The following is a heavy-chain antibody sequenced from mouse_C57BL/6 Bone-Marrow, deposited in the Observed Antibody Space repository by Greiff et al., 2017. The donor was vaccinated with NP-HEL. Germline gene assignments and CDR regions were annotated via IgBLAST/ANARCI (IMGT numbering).Heavy chain of an antibody. Sequence: QVHVKQPGAELVKPGASVKVSCKASGYTFTSYWMHWVKQRPGQGLEWIGRIHPSDSDTNYNQKFKGKATLTVDKSSSTAYMQLSSLTSEDSAVYYCYYYGSSRYFDVWGTGTTVTVSS. V-gene: IGHV1-74*01. CDR1: GYTFTSYW. J-gene: IGHJ1*03. CDR2: IHPSDSDT. D-gene: IGHD1-1*01. CDR3: YYYGSSRYFDV.